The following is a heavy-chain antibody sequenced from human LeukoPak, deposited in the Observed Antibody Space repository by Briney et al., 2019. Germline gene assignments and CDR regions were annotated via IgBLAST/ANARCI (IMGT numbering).Heavy chain of an antibody. Sequence: PSETLSLTCTVSGGSISSYYWSWIRQPPGKGLEWIGYIYYSGSTNYNPSLKSRVTISVDTSKNQFSLKLSSVTAADTAVYYCARGRTGGWDYSGGSCYFFWFDPWGQGTLVTVSS. D-gene: IGHD2-15*01. CDR3: ARGRTGGWDYSGGSCYFFWFDP. CDR1: GGSISSYY. J-gene: IGHJ5*02. V-gene: IGHV4-59*01. CDR2: IYYSGST.